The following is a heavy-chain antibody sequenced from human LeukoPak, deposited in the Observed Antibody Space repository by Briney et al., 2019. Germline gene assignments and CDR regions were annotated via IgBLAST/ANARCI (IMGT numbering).Heavy chain of an antibody. CDR2: IYYSGST. CDR1: GGSISSYY. D-gene: IGHD2-8*01. CDR3: ARALDKYSTDY. Sequence: PSETLSLTCTVSGGSISSYYWSWIQQPPGKGLEWIGYIYYSGSTNYNPSLKSRVTISVDTSKNQFSLKLSSVTAADTAVYYCARALDKYSTDYWGQGTLVTVSS. J-gene: IGHJ4*02. V-gene: IGHV4-59*12.